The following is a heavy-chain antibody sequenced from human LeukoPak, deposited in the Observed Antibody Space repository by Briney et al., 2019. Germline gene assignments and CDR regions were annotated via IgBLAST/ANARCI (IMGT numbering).Heavy chain of an antibody. CDR1: GYSFTSYW. J-gene: IGHJ4*02. V-gene: IGHV5-51*01. D-gene: IGHD2-2*01. CDR3: ARVFCSSTSCYADFDC. CDR2: IYPGDSDT. Sequence: GESRKISCKGSGYSFTSYWIGWVRQKPGKGLEWMGIIYPGDSDTRYGPSFQGQVTISADKSTTTPYLQWSSLKASDTAIYYCARVFCSSTSCYADFDCWSQGTLVTVSS.